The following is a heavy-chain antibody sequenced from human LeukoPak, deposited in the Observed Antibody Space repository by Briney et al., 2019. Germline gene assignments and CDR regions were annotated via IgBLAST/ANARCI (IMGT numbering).Heavy chain of an antibody. CDR1: GGSFSGYY. CDR3: ARGHVLRFLEWLMLDY. D-gene: IGHD3-3*01. J-gene: IGHJ4*02. V-gene: IGHV4-34*01. CDR2: INHSGST. Sequence: PSETLSLTCAVYGGSFSGYYWSWIRQPPGKGLEWIGEINHSGSTNYNLSLKSRVTISVDTSKNQFSLKLSSVTAADTAVYYCARGHVLRFLEWLMLDYWGQGTLVTVSS.